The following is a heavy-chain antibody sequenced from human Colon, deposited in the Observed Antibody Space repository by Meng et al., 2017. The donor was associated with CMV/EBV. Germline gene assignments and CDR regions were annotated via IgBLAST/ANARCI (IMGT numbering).Heavy chain of an antibody. D-gene: IGHD3-16*01. CDR3: ARDWGGWYYGMDV. CDR2: ISYDGSNK. CDR1: GFTFSRYA. J-gene: IGHJ6*02. Sequence: GESLKISCAASGFTFSRYAMHWVRQAPGKGLEWVAVISYDGSNKYYADSVKGRFTISRDNSKNTLYLQMNSLRAEDTAVYYCARDWGGWYYGMDVWGQGTTVTVSS. V-gene: IGHV3-30*04.